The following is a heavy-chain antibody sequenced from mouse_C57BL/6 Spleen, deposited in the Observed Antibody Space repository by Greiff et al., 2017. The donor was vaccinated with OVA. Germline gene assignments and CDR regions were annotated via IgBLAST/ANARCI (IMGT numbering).Heavy chain of an antibody. CDR1: GYTFTSYW. CDR3: ARPTMITTREVDYFDY. V-gene: IGHV1-64*01. CDR2: IHPNSGST. J-gene: IGHJ2*01. D-gene: IGHD2-4*01. Sequence: QVQLQQPGAELVKPGASVKLSCKASGYTFTSYWMHWVKQRPGQALEWIGMIHPNSGSTNYNEKFKSKATLTVDKSSSTAYMQLSSLTSEDSAVYYCARPTMITTREVDYFDYWGQGTTLTVSS.